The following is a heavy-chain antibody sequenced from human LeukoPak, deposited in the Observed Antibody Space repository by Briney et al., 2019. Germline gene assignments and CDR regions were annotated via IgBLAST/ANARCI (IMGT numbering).Heavy chain of an antibody. V-gene: IGHV1-2*02. CDR3: AGSIDILTLIDY. CDR1: GYTFTGYY. CDR2: INPNSGGT. J-gene: IGHJ4*02. D-gene: IGHD3-9*01. Sequence: ASVKVSCKASGYTFTGYYMHWVRQAPGQGLEWMGWINPNSGGTNYAQKFQGRVTMTRDTSISTAYMELSRLRSDDTAVYCCAGSIDILTLIDYWGQGTLVTVSS.